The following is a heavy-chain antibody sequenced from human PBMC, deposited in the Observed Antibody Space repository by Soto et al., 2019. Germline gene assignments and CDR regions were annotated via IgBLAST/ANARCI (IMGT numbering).Heavy chain of an antibody. CDR3: ARGMTTVPTFDY. CDR2: IYHSGST. D-gene: IGHD4-17*01. CDR1: GGSISSGGYS. V-gene: IGHV4-30-2*01. Sequence: QLQLQESGSGLVKPSQTLSLTCAFSGGSISSGGYSCNWIRQPPGKGLEWIGYIYHSGSTYYKPSIKRRVTIAVDRSNHQFSLKLSSVTAADTAVYSCARGMTTVPTFDYWGQGTLVTLSS. J-gene: IGHJ4*02.